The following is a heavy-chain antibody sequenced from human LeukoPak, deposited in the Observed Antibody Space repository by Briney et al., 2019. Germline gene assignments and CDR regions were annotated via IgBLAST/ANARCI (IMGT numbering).Heavy chain of an antibody. CDR2: IYPGDSDT. V-gene: IGHV5-51*01. Sequence: ASVKVSCKASGYSFTSYWIGLVRQRPGKGLEWMGIIYPGDSDTRYSPSFQGQVTISADKSISTAYLQWSSLKASDTAMYYCARLSGSYLNWGQETLVTVSS. J-gene: IGHJ4*02. CDR3: ARLSGSYLN. D-gene: IGHD1-26*01. CDR1: GYSFTSYW.